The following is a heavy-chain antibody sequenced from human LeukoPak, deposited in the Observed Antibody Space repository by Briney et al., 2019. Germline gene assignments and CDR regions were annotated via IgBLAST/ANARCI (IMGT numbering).Heavy chain of an antibody. D-gene: IGHD6-6*01. V-gene: IGHV3-7*01. CDR1: GFNLKSYW. J-gene: IGHJ6*03. CDR3: ARDRQGDYMDV. CDR2: IKQDGTEK. Sequence: GGSLSLSCAASGFNLKSYWMSWVRQAPGKGLEGVANIKQDGTEKNYVDSVKGRFIISRDNTKKSLYLQMNGLRAEDTAVYYCARDRQGDYMDVWGKGTTVAVSS.